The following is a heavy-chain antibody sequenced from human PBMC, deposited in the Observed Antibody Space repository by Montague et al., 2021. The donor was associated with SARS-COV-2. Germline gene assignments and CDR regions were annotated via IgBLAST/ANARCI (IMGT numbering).Heavy chain of an antibody. CDR1: GDSVSSSDHN. CDR3: ARRRLREDYFDF. V-gene: IGHV4-39*01. J-gene: IGHJ4*02. Sequence: SETLSLTCTVSGDSVSSSDHNWGWIRPPPGQGLECLGFVSSSGYTYYTPSVKGRVTISIYASKNQFSLKLNSLTATDTAFYPCARRRLREDYFDFWGQGTLLTVSS. D-gene: IGHD4-17*01. CDR2: VSSSGYT.